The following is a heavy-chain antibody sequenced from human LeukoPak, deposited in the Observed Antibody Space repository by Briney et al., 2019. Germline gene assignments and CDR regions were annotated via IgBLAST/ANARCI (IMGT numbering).Heavy chain of an antibody. V-gene: IGHV4-34*01. Sequence: SPETLSLTCAVYGGSFSGYYWSWIRQPPGKGLEWIGEINHSGSTNYNPSLKSRVTISVDTSKNQFSLKLSSVTAADTAVYYCARVLRFLEWLPYFDYWGQGTLVTVSS. J-gene: IGHJ4*02. D-gene: IGHD3-3*01. CDR2: INHSGST. CDR3: ARVLRFLEWLPYFDY. CDR1: GGSFSGYY.